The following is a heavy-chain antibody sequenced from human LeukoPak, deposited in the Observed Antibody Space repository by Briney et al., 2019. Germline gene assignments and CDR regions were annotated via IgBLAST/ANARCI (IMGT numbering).Heavy chain of an antibody. D-gene: IGHD5-12*01. CDR2: ISSSSSYI. CDR3: ARGLGQRFDP. J-gene: IGHJ5*02. V-gene: IGHV3-21*01. Sequence: GGSLRLSCAAPGFTFSSYSMNWVRQAPGKGLEWVSSISSSSSYIYYADSVKGRFTISRDNAKNSLYLQMNSLRAEDTAVYYCARGLGQRFDPWGQGTLVTVSS. CDR1: GFTFSSYS.